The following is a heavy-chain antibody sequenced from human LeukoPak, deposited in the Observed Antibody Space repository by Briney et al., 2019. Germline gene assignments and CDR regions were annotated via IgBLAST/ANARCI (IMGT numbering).Heavy chain of an antibody. CDR2: ISYDGSNK. CDR3: ARESYYYDSSGYYSGGALNWFDP. D-gene: IGHD3-22*01. V-gene: IGHV3-30-3*01. CDR1: GFTFSSYA. Sequence: GGSLRLSCAASGFTFSSYAMHWVRQAPGKGLEWVVVISYDGSNKYYADSVKGRFTISGDNSKNTLYLQMNSLRAEDTAVYYCARESYYYDSSGYYSGGALNWFDPWGQGTLVTVSS. J-gene: IGHJ5*02.